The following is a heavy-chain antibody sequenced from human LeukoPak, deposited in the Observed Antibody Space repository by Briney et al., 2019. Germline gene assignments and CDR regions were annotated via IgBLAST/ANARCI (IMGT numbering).Heavy chain of an antibody. CDR2: IKSKTDGGTT. J-gene: IGHJ4*02. Sequence: TGGSLRLSCAASGFTFSSYSMNWVRQAPGKGLEWVGRIKSKTDGGTTDYAAPVKGRFTISRDDSKNTLYLQMNSLKTEDTAVYYCTTRRTVVTAQSDYWGQGTLVTVSS. D-gene: IGHD2-21*02. CDR1: GFTFSSYS. V-gene: IGHV3-15*01. CDR3: TTRRTVVTAQSDY.